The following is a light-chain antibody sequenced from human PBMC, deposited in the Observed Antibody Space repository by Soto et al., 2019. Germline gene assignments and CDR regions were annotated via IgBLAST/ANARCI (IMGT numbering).Light chain of an antibody. CDR3: MQGTHWPGT. Sequence: DVVMTQSPLSLPVTLGQPASISCRSSQSLVYSDGNTYLNWFQXRQGQSPRGXIYKVSNRDSGVPDRFSGSGSGTDFTMKISRVEAEDVGVYDCMQGTHWPGTFGQGTKVDI. CDR2: KVS. J-gene: IGKJ1*01. V-gene: IGKV2-30*01. CDR1: QSLVYSDGNTY.